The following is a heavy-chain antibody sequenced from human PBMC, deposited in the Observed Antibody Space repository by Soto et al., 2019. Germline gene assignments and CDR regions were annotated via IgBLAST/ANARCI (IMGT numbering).Heavy chain of an antibody. CDR3: ARDGIAVSFDY. CDR2: IWYDGSNK. J-gene: IGHJ4*02. D-gene: IGHD6-19*01. Sequence: GGSLRLSCAASGFTFSSYGMHWVRQAPGKGLEWVAVIWYDGSNKYYADSVKGRFTISRDNSKNTLYLQMNSLRAEDTAVYYCARDGIAVSFDYWGQGTLVTVSS. V-gene: IGHV3-33*01. CDR1: GFTFSSYG.